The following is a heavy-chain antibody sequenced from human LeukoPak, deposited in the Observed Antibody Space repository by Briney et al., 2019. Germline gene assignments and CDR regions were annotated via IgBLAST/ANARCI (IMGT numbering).Heavy chain of an antibody. J-gene: IGHJ6*02. D-gene: IGHD2-15*01. CDR2: IRSKAYGGTT. CDR1: GFTFGDYA. CDR3: TRDGPGYCSGGSCPNYYGMDV. Sequence: GGSLRLSCTASGFTFGDYAMSWVRQAPGKGLEWVGFIRSKAYGGTTEYAASVKGRFTISRDDSKSIAYLQMNSLKTEDTAVYYCTRDGPGYCSGGSCPNYYGMDVWGQGTTVTVS. V-gene: IGHV3-49*04.